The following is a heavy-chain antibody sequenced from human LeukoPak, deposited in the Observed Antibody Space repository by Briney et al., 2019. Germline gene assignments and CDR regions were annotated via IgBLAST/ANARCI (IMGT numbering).Heavy chain of an antibody. J-gene: IGHJ6*02. CDR3: TTDLSPPYGSGRLYYYYYGMDV. Sequence: GGSLRLSCAASGFTFSNAWMSWVRQAPGKGLEWVGRIKSKTDGGTTDYAAPVKGRFTTSRDDSKNTLYLQMNSLKTEDTAVYYCTTDLSPPYGSGRLYYYYYGMDVWGQGTTVTVSS. CDR1: GFTFSNAW. V-gene: IGHV3-15*01. CDR2: IKSKTDGGTT. D-gene: IGHD3-10*01.